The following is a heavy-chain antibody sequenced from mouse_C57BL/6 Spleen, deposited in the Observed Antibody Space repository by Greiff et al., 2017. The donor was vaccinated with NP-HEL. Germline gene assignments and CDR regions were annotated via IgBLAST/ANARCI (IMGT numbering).Heavy chain of an antibody. J-gene: IGHJ2*01. V-gene: IGHV5-4*03. D-gene: IGHD1-1*01. CDR3: ASGLLRAFDY. CDR2: ISDGGSYT. CDR1: GFTFSSYA. Sequence: EVMLVESGGGLVKPGGSLKLSCAASGFTFSSYAMSWVRQTPEKRLEWVATISDGGSYTYYPDNVKGRFTISRDNAKNNLYLQMSHLKSEDTAMYYCASGLLRAFDYWGQGTTLTVSS.